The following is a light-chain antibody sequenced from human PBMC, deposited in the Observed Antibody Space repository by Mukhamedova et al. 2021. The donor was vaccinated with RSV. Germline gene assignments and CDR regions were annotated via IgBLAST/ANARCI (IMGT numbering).Light chain of an antibody. CDR3: QSYDSSNKV. Sequence: ASNYVQWSQQRPRSSPTTLLSEDTQRPSGVPDRFSGPIDSSSNSASLTISGLKTEDAADYYCQSYDSSNKVFGG. CDR2: EDT. J-gene: IGLJ2*01. CDR1: ASNY. V-gene: IGLV6-57*01.